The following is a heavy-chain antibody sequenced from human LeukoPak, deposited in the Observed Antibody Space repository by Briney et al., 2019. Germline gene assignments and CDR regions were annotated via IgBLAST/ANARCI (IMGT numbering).Heavy chain of an antibody. CDR1: GFTFSSYA. J-gene: IGHJ5*02. V-gene: IGHV3-30-3*01. CDR2: ISYDGSNK. CDR3: TKSDWFDP. D-gene: IGHD3-3*01. Sequence: PGRSLRLSCAASGFTFSSYAMHWVRQAPGKGLEWVADISYDGSNKYYADSVKGRFTISRDNAKNTLYLQMNSLRVEDTAVYYCTKSDWFDPWGQGTLVTVSS.